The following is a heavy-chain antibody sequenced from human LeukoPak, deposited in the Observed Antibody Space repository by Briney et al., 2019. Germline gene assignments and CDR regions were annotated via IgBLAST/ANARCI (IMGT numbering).Heavy chain of an antibody. V-gene: IGHV3-23*01. CDR1: GFTFSSYA. J-gene: IGHJ4*02. Sequence: PGGSLRLSCATSGFTFSSYAMSWVRQAPGKGLEWVSAISASGGTTYYADSVKGRFTISRDNSKNTLYLQMNSLRAEDTAIYYCAKLSAAGYFDYWGQGALVTVSS. CDR3: AKLSAAGYFDY. CDR2: ISASGGTT. D-gene: IGHD6-13*01.